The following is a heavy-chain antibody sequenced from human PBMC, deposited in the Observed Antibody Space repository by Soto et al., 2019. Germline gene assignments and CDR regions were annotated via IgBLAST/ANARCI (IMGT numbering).Heavy chain of an antibody. J-gene: IGHJ6*02. CDR2: IYYSGST. V-gene: IGHV4-39*01. CDR3: ARQYEVLLWFGEFPLGGMDV. Sequence: SETLSLTCTVSGGSISSSSYYWGWIRQPPGKGLEWIGSIYYSGSTHYNPSLKSRVTISVDTSKNQFSLKLSSVTAADTAVYYCARQYEVLLWFGEFPLGGMDVWGQGTTVTVSS. CDR1: GGSISSSSYY. D-gene: IGHD3-10*01.